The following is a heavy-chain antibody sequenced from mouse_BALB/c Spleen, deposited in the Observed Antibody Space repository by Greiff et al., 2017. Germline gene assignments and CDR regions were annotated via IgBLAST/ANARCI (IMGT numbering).Heavy chain of an antibody. CDR1: GYSITSDYA. Sequence: EVQLVESGPGLVKPSQSLSLTCTVTGYSITSDYAWNWIRQFPGNKLEWMGYISYSGSTSYNPSLKSRISITRDTSKNQFFLQLNSVTTEDTATYYCAREGDGDYFDYWGQGTTLTVSS. V-gene: IGHV3-2*02. J-gene: IGHJ2*01. CDR3: AREGDGDYFDY. D-gene: IGHD3-3*01. CDR2: ISYSGST.